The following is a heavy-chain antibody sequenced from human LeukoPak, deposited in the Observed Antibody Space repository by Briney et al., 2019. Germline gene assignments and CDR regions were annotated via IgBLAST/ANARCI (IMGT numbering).Heavy chain of an antibody. CDR2: MNPNSGNA. CDR1: GYTFTSYD. J-gene: IGHJ4*02. CDR3: ARGPRYCSGGSCYSKLDY. Sequence: ASVKVSCKASGYTFTSYDINWVRQATGQGLEWMGWMNPNSGNAGYAQKFQGRVTMTRNTPISTAYMELSSLRSEDTAVYYCARGPRYCSGGSCYSKLDYWGQGTLVTVSS. D-gene: IGHD2-15*01. V-gene: IGHV1-8*01.